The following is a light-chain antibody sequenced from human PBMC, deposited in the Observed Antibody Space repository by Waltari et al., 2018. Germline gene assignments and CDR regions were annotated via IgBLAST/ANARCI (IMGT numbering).Light chain of an antibody. CDR2: DVR. V-gene: IGLV2-14*03. CDR3: SSYTSSSTPLYV. J-gene: IGLJ1*01. CDR1: SSAVGGYNY. Sequence: QSALHQPASVSGSPGQSITISCTGTSSAVGGYNYISCYQQHPGKAPKPMIYDVRNRPSGVSNRFSGSKSGNTASLTISGLQAEDEADYYCSSYTSSSTPLYVFGTGTKVTVL.